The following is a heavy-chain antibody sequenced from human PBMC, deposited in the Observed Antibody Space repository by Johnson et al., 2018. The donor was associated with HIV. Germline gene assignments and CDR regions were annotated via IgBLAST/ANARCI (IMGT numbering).Heavy chain of an antibody. CDR3: AREGGNWNYVTLGDAFDI. CDR1: GFTFSSYG. V-gene: IGHV3-33*08. CDR2: IWYDGSNK. J-gene: IGHJ3*02. Sequence: QVQLVESGGGVVQPGRSLRVSCAASGFTFSSYGMHWVRQAPGKGLEWVAVIWYDGSNKYYADSVKGRFTISRDNSKNTLYLQMGSLRAEDMAVYYCAREGGNWNYVTLGDAFDIWGQGTMVTVSS. D-gene: IGHD1-7*01.